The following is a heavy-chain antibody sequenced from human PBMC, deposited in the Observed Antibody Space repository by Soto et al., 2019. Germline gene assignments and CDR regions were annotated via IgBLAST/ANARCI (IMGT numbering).Heavy chain of an antibody. Sequence: KTSETLSLTCAVSGYSITSGHYWGWIRQPPGKGLEWIGSIYYGGSSYYNPSLKSRVTISADTSKNQLTLKLSSVTAADTAVYYCARYRREAVAGYTLDNWGQGILVTVSS. CDR3: ARYRREAVAGYTLDN. CDR1: GYSITSGHY. D-gene: IGHD6-13*01. V-gene: IGHV4-38-2*01. J-gene: IGHJ4*02. CDR2: IYYGGSS.